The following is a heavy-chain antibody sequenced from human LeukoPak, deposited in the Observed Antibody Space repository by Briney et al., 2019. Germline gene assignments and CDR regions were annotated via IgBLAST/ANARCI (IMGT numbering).Heavy chain of an antibody. D-gene: IGHD1-7*01. CDR3: AKDERNWNYNLASQTYD. V-gene: IGHV3-23*01. CDR2: ISGSGGST. CDR1: GFTFSSNA. Sequence: GGSLRLSCAASGFTFSSNAMSWVRQAPGKGLEWVSAISGSGGSTYYADSVKGRFTISRDNSKNTLYLQMNSLRAEDTAVYYCAKDERNWNYNLASQTYDWGQGTLVTVSS. J-gene: IGHJ4*02.